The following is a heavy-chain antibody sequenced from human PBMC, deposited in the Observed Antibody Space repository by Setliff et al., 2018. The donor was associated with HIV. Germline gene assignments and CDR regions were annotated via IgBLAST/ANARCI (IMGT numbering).Heavy chain of an antibody. CDR2: INCNSGGT. D-gene: IGHD1-26*01. V-gene: IGHV1-2*02. Sequence: GASVKVSCKSSGYTFTGSFMHWVRQAPGQGLEWMGWINCNSGGTYYAQNFQGRVTMTRDTSINTAYMELSRLRSDDTAVYYCATSRGYSGSPSDAFDIWGQGTMVTVSS. CDR1: GYTFTGSF. CDR3: ATSRGYSGSPSDAFDI. J-gene: IGHJ3*02.